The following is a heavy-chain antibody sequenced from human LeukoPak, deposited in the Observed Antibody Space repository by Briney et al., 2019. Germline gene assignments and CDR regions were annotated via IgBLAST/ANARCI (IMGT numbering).Heavy chain of an antibody. CDR2: MNPNSGNR. V-gene: IGHV1-8*01. D-gene: IGHD6-19*01. J-gene: IGHJ4*02. CDR1: GYTFTTYD. Sequence: ASVKVSCKASGYTFTTYDINWVRRVTGQGLEWMGWMNPNSGNRGYAQKFQGRVTMTRDTSISTAYMELSSLRSEDTAVYYCARVAGSADYWGQGTLVTVSS. CDR3: ARVAGSADY.